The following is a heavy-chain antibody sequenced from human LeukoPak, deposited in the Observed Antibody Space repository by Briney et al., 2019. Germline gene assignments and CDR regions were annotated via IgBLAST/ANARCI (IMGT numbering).Heavy chain of an antibody. CDR1: GFTFSSYS. D-gene: IGHD5-12*01. J-gene: IGHJ4*02. Sequence: PGGSLRLSCAASGFTFSSYSMNWVRQAPGKGLEWVSYISSSSSTIYYADSVKGRFTISRDNAKNSLYLQMNSLRAEDTAVYYCARVKGYGNDYWGQGTLVTVSS. CDR2: ISSSSSTI. V-gene: IGHV3-48*01. CDR3: ARVKGYGNDY.